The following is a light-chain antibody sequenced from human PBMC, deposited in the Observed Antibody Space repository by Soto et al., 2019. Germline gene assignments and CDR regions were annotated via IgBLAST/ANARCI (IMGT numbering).Light chain of an antibody. CDR3: QQYNSAST. Sequence: DIQMTQSPSTLSASVGDRVTITCRASQSISSWLAWYQQKPGKAPKLLIYKASSLESGVPSRFSGSGSGTEFPLTISSLQPDDFATYHYQQYNSASTFGQGTKLEIK. J-gene: IGKJ2*01. CDR2: KAS. V-gene: IGKV1-5*03. CDR1: QSISSW.